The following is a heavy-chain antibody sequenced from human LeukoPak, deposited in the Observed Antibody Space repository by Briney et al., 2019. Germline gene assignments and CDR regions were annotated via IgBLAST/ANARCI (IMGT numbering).Heavy chain of an antibody. J-gene: IGHJ3*02. CDR1: SYSFINFG. CDR2: ISPYNGDT. CDR3: ARDGKYDSSGYSLALDT. V-gene: IGHV1-18*01. Sequence: ASVEVSCKTSSYSFINFGITWVRQAPGQGLEWMGWISPYNGDTKYAQNVQGRVTMTTDTSTSTAYMELRSLTSDDTAVYYCARDGKYDSSGYSLALDTWGQGTMVTISS. D-gene: IGHD3-22*01.